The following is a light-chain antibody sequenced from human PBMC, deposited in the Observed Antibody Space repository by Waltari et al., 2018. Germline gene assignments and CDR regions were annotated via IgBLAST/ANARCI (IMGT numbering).Light chain of an antibody. J-gene: IGLJ2*01. V-gene: IGLV2-23*01. CDR2: EAS. CDR3: SSYAGNCNLVV. Sequence: QCALTQPASVSGSPGQSITISCTGTSSDVGSHNPVPLYQQHPGKAPKLMIYEASKRPSGVANRFSGSKSGNTASLTISGLQAEDEADYYCSSYAGNCNLVVFGGGTKLTVL. CDR1: SSDVGSHNP.